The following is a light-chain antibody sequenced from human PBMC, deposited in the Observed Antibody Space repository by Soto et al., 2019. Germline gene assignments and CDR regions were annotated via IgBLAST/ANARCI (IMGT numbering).Light chain of an antibody. V-gene: IGLV2-23*01. CDR3: CSYAGSDVV. CDR2: EGS. CDR1: SSDVGSYNL. J-gene: IGLJ2*01. Sequence: QSALTQPASVSGSPGQSITISCTGTSSDVGSYNLVSWYQQHPGKAPKLMIYEGSKRPSGVSNRSSGSKSGNTASLTISGLQAEDEADYYCCSYAGSDVVFGGGTKAHRP.